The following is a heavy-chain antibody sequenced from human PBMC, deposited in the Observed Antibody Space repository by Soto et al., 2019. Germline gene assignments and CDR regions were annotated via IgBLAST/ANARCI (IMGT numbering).Heavy chain of an antibody. V-gene: IGHV1-8*01. Sequence: ASVKVSCKASGYTFTSSDINWVRQAPGQGLEWMGWMNPNTGNSGFAQKFQGRVTMNSDTYISTAYMELSSLRSEDTAVYYCAAGGIEVPLVRSNVYYYYGMDVWGQGTTVTVSS. J-gene: IGHJ6*02. D-gene: IGHD2-8*02. CDR3: AAGGIEVPLVRSNVYYYYGMDV. CDR1: GYTFTSSD. CDR2: MNPNTGNS.